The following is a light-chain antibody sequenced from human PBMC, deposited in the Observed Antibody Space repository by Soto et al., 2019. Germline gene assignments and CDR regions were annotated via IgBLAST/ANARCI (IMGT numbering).Light chain of an antibody. CDR1: QSIMIY. J-gene: IGKJ5*01. Sequence: IQLTQSPSSLSASVGDRVIISCRASQSIMIYLNWYQQKPGKAPKLLIYAASSLQSGVPSRFSGSGSGADFTLTISSLQPDDFATYYCQQSYRTPPITFGQGTRLEIK. CDR2: AAS. V-gene: IGKV1-39*01. CDR3: QQSYRTPPIT.